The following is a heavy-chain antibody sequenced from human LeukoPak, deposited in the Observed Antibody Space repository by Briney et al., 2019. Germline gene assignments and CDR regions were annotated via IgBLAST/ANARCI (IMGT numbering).Heavy chain of an antibody. J-gene: IGHJ4*02. V-gene: IGHV4-34*01. Sequence: SETLSLTCAVYGGSFSGYYWSWIRQPPGKGLEWIGEINHSGSTNYNPSLKSRVTISVDTSKNQFSLKLSSATAADTAVYYCARGGSYYYGSGSYLRWGRGTLVTVSS. CDR2: INHSGST. CDR3: ARGGSYYYGSGSYLR. CDR1: GGSFSGYY. D-gene: IGHD3-10*01.